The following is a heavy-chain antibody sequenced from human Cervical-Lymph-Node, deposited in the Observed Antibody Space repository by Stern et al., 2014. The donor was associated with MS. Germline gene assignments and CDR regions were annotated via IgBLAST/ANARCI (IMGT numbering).Heavy chain of an antibody. D-gene: IGHD2/OR15-2a*01. V-gene: IGHV3-7*01. Sequence: VQLVQSGGGLVQPGGYLRLSCVASGFSFGTSWMSWVRQPPGRGLEWVANIRQDGYDKFYVDSVKGRFTISRDNARNSLYLQMNSLTVADTAVYYCARDRRAFLDYWGQGTHVAVSS. CDR1: GFSFGTSW. CDR3: ARDRRAFLDY. J-gene: IGHJ4*02. CDR2: IRQDGYDK.